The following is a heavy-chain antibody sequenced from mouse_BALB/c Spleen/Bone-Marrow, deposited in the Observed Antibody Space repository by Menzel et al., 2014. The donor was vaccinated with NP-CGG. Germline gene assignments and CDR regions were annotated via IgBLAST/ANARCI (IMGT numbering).Heavy chain of an antibody. CDR1: GYTFTDYI. V-gene: IGHV1-77*01. CDR3: ARSPNWDPYYAMDY. CDR2: IYPGSGSI. Sequence: VQRVESGPELVKPGASVKMSCKASGYTFTDYIINWVKQRTGQGLEWIGEIYPGSGSIYYNEKFKGKATLTADKSSNTAYMQFSSLTSEDSAVYFCARSPNWDPYYAMDYWGQGTSVTVSS. D-gene: IGHD4-1*01. J-gene: IGHJ4*01.